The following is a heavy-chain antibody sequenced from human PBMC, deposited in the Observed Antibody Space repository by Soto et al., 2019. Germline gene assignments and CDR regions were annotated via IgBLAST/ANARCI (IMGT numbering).Heavy chain of an antibody. Sequence: EVGLLESGGGLVQPGGSLRLSCAASGFTFGSYAMSWVRQAPGKGLEWDSSMNGGGGSTYYAESVQGRFTISRDNSKNTLYLQMNSLRVEDTAVYYCAKKSEIAVPRYYFDLWGQGTLVTVSS. V-gene: IGHV3-23*01. CDR2: MNGGGGST. CDR1: GFTFGSYA. J-gene: IGHJ4*02. D-gene: IGHD2-21*01. CDR3: AKKSEIAVPRYYFDL.